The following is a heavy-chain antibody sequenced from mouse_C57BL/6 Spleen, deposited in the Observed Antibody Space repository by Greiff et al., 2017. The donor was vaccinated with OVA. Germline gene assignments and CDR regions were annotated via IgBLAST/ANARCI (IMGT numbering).Heavy chain of an antibody. CDR3: ARDDGYSLAY. V-gene: IGHV3-6*01. D-gene: IGHD2-3*01. CDR2: ISYDGSN. J-gene: IGHJ3*01. CDR1: GYSITSGYY. Sequence: EVKLQESGPGLVKPSQSLSLTCSVTGYSITSGYYWNWIRQFPGNKLEWMGYISYDGSNNYNPSLKNRISITRDTSKNQFFLKLNSVTTEDTATYYCARDDGYSLAYWGQGTLVTVSA.